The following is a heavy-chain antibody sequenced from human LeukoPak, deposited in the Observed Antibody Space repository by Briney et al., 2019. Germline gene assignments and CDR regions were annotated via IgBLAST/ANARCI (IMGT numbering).Heavy chain of an antibody. J-gene: IGHJ6*02. CDR2: IIPILGIA. CDR3: ATSSGSYSYGMDV. Sequence: ASVKVSCKASGGTFSSYAISWVRQAPGQGLEWMGRIIPILGIANYAQKFQGRVTITADKSTSTAYMELSSLRSEDTAVYYCATSSGSYSYGMDVWGQGTTVTVSS. CDR1: GGTFSSYA. V-gene: IGHV1-69*04. D-gene: IGHD1-26*01.